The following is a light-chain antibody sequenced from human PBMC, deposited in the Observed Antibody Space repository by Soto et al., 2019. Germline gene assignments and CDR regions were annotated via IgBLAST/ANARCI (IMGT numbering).Light chain of an antibody. CDR2: GAS. V-gene: IGKV3-20*01. Sequence: ESVLTQSPGTLSLSPGERATLSCRASQSVSSNYLAWYQQKPGQAPRLLIYGASTRATGIPDRFSGSGSGTDFTLTISRLEPEDSAVYYCQQYNNWPRTFGQGTKVDIK. J-gene: IGKJ1*01. CDR1: QSVSSNY. CDR3: QQYNNWPRT.